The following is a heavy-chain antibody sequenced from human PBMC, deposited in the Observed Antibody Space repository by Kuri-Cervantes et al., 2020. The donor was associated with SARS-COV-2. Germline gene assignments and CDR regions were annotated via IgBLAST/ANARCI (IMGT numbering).Heavy chain of an antibody. CDR1: DGSISSYY. Sequence: ESLKISCTVSDGSISSYYWSWIRQPAGKGLEWIGRIYTSGSTNYNPSLKSRVTMSVDTSKNQFSLKLSSVTAADTAVYYCARVKGDDFWSGRQSDAFDIWGQGTMVTVSS. J-gene: IGHJ3*02. CDR3: ARVKGDDFWSGRQSDAFDI. V-gene: IGHV4-4*07. CDR2: IYTSGST. D-gene: IGHD3-3*01.